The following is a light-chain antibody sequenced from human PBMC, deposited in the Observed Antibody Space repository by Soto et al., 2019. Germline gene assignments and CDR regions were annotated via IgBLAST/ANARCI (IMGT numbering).Light chain of an antibody. Sequence: EIVLTQSPGTLSLSPGERATLSCRASQSVSDSLLAWYQQKPGQAPRLLISGASTRATGIPDRFSGSGSGTDFTLIISRLEPEDFAVYYCQQYGGSPPFTFGPGTKVDIK. CDR3: QQYGGSPPFT. CDR2: GAS. J-gene: IGKJ3*01. V-gene: IGKV3-20*01. CDR1: QSVSDSL.